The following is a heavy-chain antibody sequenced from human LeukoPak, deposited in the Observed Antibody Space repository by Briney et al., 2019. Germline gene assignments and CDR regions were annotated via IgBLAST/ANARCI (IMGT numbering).Heavy chain of an antibody. Sequence: SETLSLTCTVSGGSISSYYWSWIRQPPGKGLEWIGYIYYSGSTNYNPSLKSRVTMSVDTSKNQFSLKLSSVTAADTAVYYCARGDIAAAGSSYYYYYMDVWGKGTTVTVSS. V-gene: IGHV4-59*12. CDR2: IYYSGST. D-gene: IGHD6-13*01. J-gene: IGHJ6*03. CDR3: ARGDIAAAGSSYYYYYMDV. CDR1: GGSISSYY.